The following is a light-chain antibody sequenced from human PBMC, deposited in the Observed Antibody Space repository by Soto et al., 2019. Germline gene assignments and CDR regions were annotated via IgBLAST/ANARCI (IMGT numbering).Light chain of an antibody. CDR1: NIESKS. Sequence: SYELTQPPSVSVAPGQTARITCGGTNIESKSVHWYQQRPGQAPVLAVYDDTDRPSGIPERFSGSNSGNTATLTISGVEAGDAADYYCQVWDGGSGQMVFGGGTKVTVL. CDR3: QVWDGGSGQMV. V-gene: IGLV3-21*02. J-gene: IGLJ2*01. CDR2: DDT.